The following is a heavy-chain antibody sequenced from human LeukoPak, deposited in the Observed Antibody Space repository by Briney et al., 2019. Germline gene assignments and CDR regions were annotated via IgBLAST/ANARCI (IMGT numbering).Heavy chain of an antibody. CDR1: GFTFSSYS. CDR2: ISSSSTI. V-gene: IGHV3-48*04. D-gene: IGHD6-13*01. Sequence: GGSLRLSCAASGFTFSSYSMNWVRQAPGKGLEWVSYISSSSTIYYADSVKGRFTISRDNAKNSLYLQMNSLRAEDTAVHYCNVKGPIAAAGTEDYWGQGTLVTVSS. J-gene: IGHJ4*02. CDR3: NVKGPIAAAGTEDY.